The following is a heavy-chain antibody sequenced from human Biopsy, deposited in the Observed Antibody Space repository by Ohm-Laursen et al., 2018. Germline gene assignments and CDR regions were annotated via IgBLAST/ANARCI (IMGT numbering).Heavy chain of an antibody. CDR1: GYAVNDYF. V-gene: IGHV1-2*02. Sequence: ASVKVSCKGSGYAVNDYFLHWLRQAPGQGPEWMGWISPNSGGTNYAQKFQGRVTMTTDTSTSTVYLELRRLISDDTAVYYCARDIMNRIAGLVARSDVLDFWGQGTLVTVSS. CDR2: ISPNSGGT. CDR3: ARDIMNRIAGLVARSDVLDF. J-gene: IGHJ3*01. D-gene: IGHD3-16*01.